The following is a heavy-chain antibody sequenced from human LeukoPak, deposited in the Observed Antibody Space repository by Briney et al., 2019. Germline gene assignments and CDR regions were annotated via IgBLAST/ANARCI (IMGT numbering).Heavy chain of an antibody. J-gene: IGHJ2*01. CDR1: GFTFSSYW. CDR3: ARDGLAAATLHWCFDL. Sequence: GGSLRLSCAASGFTFSSYWMTWVRQAPGLGLEWVASINQDGSEKHYVDSLKGRFTISRDNAKNLVYLQMNSLRAEDTAVYYCARDGLAAATLHWCFDLWGRGTLVTVSS. D-gene: IGHD2-15*01. V-gene: IGHV3-7*01. CDR2: INQDGSEK.